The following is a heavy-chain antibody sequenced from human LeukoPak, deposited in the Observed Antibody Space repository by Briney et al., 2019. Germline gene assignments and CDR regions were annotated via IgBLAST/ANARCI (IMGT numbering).Heavy chain of an antibody. D-gene: IGHD4-17*01. CDR1: GYTFTGYY. V-gene: IGHV1-2*02. CDR2: INPNSGGT. J-gene: IGHJ5*02. Sequence: ASVKVSCKASGYTFTGYYMHWVRQAPGQGLEWMGWINPNSGGTNYAQKFQGRVTRTRDTSISTAYMELSSLRSEDTAVYYCARPTTVTTPNWFDPWGQGTLVTVSS. CDR3: ARPTTVTTPNWFDP.